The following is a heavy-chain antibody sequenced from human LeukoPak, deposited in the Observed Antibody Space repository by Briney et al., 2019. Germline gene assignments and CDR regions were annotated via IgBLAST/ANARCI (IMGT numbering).Heavy chain of an antibody. D-gene: IGHD5-24*01. CDR1: GFTFSSYW. CDR2: VSADGRTQ. V-gene: IGHV3-30*03. CDR3: AREFGHNRWYFDY. J-gene: IGHJ4*02. Sequence: PTGGSLRLSCAASGFTFSSYWMSWVRQAPGKGLEWVTVVSADGRTQLYSDSVKGRFTVSRDNSLNTLHLQMNSLKTEDAAVYYCAREFGHNRWYFDYWGQGALVTVSS.